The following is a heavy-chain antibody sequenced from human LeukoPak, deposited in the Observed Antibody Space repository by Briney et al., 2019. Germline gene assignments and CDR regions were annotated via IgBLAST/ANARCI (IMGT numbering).Heavy chain of an antibody. J-gene: IGHJ6*03. Sequence: GGSLRLSCAASGFTFSSYGMNWVRQAPGKGLEWVSSISSSSSYIYYADSMKGRFTISRDNAKNSLYLQMNSLRAEDTAVYYCARDPYSGSYGNDYYYYMDVWGKGTTVTISS. D-gene: IGHD1-26*01. V-gene: IGHV3-21*01. CDR3: ARDPYSGSYGNDYYYYMDV. CDR1: GFTFSSYG. CDR2: ISSSSSYI.